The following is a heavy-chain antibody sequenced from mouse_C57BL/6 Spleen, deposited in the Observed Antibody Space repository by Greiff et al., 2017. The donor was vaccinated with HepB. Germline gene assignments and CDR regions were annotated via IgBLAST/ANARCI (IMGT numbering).Heavy chain of an antibody. V-gene: IGHV1-82*01. J-gene: IGHJ4*01. CDR2: IYPGDGDT. D-gene: IGHD1-1*01. CDR1: GYAFSSSW. Sequence: QVQLQQSGPELVKPGASVKISCKASGYAFSSSWMNWVKQRPGKGLEWIGRIYPGDGDTNYNGKFKGKATLTADKSSSTAYMQLSSLTSEDSAVYFCARPITTVVASHMDYWGQGTSVTVSA. CDR3: ARPITTVVASHMDY.